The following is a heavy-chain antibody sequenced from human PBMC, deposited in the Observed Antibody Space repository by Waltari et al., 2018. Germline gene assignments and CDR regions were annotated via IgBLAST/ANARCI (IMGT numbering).Heavy chain of an antibody. CDR3: TRGGNYDFWSHSPFVDP. CDR1: GASFSSQP. Sequence: QVQLQQRGAGLLKPSETLSLTCSVSGASFSSQPWARVRPVPGKGLEWIGQIRHPGNTTYNPSLQSRVAMSIDTSRNQFSLRVFSVTAADTGLYFCTRGGNYDFWSHSPFVDPWGQGTQVTVSS. CDR2: IRHPGNT. J-gene: IGHJ5*02. V-gene: IGHV4-34*01. D-gene: IGHD3-3*01.